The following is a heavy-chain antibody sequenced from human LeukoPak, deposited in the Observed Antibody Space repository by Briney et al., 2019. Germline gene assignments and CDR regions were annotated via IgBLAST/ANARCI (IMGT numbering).Heavy chain of an antibody. J-gene: IGHJ5*02. CDR2: IKQDGSEK. CDR1: GFTFSSSW. V-gene: IGHV3-7*01. CDR3: AKAGVKCSIDG. D-gene: IGHD3-10*02. Sequence: GGSLRLSCAASGFTFSSSWLSWVRQAPGKGLEWVANIKQDGSEKHYMESVEGRFTISRDNAKNSLYLQMNSLKSEDTAVYFCAKAGVKCSIDGCGEGTLVTVSS.